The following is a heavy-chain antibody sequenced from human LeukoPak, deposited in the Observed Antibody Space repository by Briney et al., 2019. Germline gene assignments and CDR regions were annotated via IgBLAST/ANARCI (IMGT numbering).Heavy chain of an antibody. D-gene: IGHD2-2*01. V-gene: IGHV4-59*01. J-gene: IGHJ6*04. CDR2: IYYSGST. CDR1: GGSISSYY. CDR3: ARGDRYCSSTSCRANSSPNHSNTGYYYGMDV. Sequence: SETLSLTCTVSGGSISSYYWSWIRQPPGKGLEWIGYIYYSGSTNYNPSLKSRVTISVDTSKNQFSLKLSSVTAADTAVYYCARGDRYCSSTSCRANSSPNHSNTGYYYGMDVWGKGTTVTVSS.